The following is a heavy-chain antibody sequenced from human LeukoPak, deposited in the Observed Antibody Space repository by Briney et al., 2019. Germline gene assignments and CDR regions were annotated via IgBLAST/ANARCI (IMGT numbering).Heavy chain of an antibody. D-gene: IGHD6-13*01. CDR1: GFTFSSYA. CDR2: ISGSGGST. J-gene: IGHJ5*02. Sequence: PGGSLRLSCAASGFTFSSYAMSWVRQAPGKGLEWVPAISGSGGSTYYADSVKGRFTISRDNSKNTLYLQMNSLRAEDTAVYYCARRYSSRYNWFDPWGQGTLVTVSS. CDR3: ARRYSSRYNWFDP. V-gene: IGHV3-23*01.